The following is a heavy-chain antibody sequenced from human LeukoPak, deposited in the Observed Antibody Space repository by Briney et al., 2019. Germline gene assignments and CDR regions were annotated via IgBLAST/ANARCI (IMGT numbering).Heavy chain of an antibody. J-gene: IGHJ5*02. CDR1: GYTFTSYD. D-gene: IGHD3-10*01. V-gene: IGHV1-8*01. Sequence: GASVKVSCKASGYTFTSYDINWVRQATGQGLEWTGWMNPNSGNTGYAQKFQGRVTMTRNTSISTAYMELSSLRSEDTAVYYCARGITMVRGYNWFDPWGQGTLVTVSS. CDR2: MNPNSGNT. CDR3: ARGITMVRGYNWFDP.